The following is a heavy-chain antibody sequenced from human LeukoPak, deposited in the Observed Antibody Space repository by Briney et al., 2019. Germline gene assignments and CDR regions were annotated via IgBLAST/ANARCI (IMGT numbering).Heavy chain of an antibody. D-gene: IGHD4-11*01. CDR3: ARDYSNYGRYFDY. Sequence: GSLRLSCAASGFTFRSYAMSWVRQPPGRGLEWIGSVYYSGNVDYNASLKSRVTVSVGTSNNQFSLKLTSLTTADTAVYYCARDYSNYGRYFDYWGQGILVTVSS. V-gene: IGHV4-39*02. J-gene: IGHJ4*01. CDR2: VYYSGNV. CDR1: GFTFRSYA.